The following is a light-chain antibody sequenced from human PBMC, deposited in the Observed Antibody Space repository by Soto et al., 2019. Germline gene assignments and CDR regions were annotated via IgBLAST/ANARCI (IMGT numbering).Light chain of an antibody. CDR3: QSFDSSLSDVV. J-gene: IGLJ2*01. Sequence: QSVLTQPPSVSGAPGQRVTISCTGSSSNIGAGYSVHWYQQLPGTAPKPLIYGNNIRPSGVPDRFSASKSGTSASLAITGLQAEDEADYYCQSFDSSLSDVVFGGGTKVTVL. V-gene: IGLV1-40*01. CDR1: SSNIGAGYS. CDR2: GNN.